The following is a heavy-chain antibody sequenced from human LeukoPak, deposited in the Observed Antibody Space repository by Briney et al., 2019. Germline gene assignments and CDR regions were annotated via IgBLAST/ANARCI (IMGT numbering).Heavy chain of an antibody. V-gene: IGHV3-23*01. Sequence: PGGSLRLSCAASGFTFCNYAMSWVRQAPGKGLEWVSAISVGGGSTYYADSVKGRFTISRDNSKNTLYLQMDSLRAEDTAVYYCAIDLLYSSSSAVDSWGQGSLVTVSS. J-gene: IGHJ5*01. CDR2: ISVGGGST. D-gene: IGHD6-6*01. CDR3: AIDLLYSSSSAVDS. CDR1: GFTFCNYA.